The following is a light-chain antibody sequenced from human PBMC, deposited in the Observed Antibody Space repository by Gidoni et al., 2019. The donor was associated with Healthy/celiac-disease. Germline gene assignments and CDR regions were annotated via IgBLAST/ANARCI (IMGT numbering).Light chain of an antibody. Sequence: QSALTQPPPASGSPGQSVTISCTGTSSDVVGYNYVSWYQQHPGKAPKLMIYEVSKRPSGVPDRFSGSKSGNTASLTVSGLQAEDEADYDCSSYAGTFWVFGTGTKVTVL. CDR1: SSDVVGYNY. J-gene: IGLJ1*01. V-gene: IGLV2-8*01. CDR3: SSYAGTFWV. CDR2: EVS.